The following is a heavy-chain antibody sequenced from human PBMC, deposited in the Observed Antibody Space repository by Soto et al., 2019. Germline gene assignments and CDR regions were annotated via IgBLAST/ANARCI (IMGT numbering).Heavy chain of an antibody. Sequence: GSGPTLVNPTETLTLTCTVSGFSLSNARMGVSWIRQPPGKALEWLAHIFSNDEKSYSTSLKSRLTISKDTSKSQVVLTMTNMDPVDTATYSCAPLRPQYYYDSSGYYFDYWGQGTLVTVSS. V-gene: IGHV2-26*01. CDR1: GFSLSNARMG. J-gene: IGHJ4*02. CDR2: IFSNDEK. CDR3: APLRPQYYYDSSGYYFDY. D-gene: IGHD3-22*01.